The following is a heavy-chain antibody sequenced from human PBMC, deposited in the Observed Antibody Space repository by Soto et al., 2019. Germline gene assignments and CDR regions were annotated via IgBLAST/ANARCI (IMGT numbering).Heavy chain of an antibody. CDR2: IFWDGGTA. V-gene: IGHV3-43*01. CDR1: GFTFDDYS. J-gene: IGHJ4*02. CDR3: AKSGGEYYFDY. Sequence: LSLSCAASGFTFDDYSMHWVRQTPGKGLEWISLIFWDGGTAYYADSVKGRFTTSRDNSKNTLYLQMNSLRSDDTALYYCAKSGGEYYFDYWGQGNLVTVSS. D-gene: IGHD2-21*01.